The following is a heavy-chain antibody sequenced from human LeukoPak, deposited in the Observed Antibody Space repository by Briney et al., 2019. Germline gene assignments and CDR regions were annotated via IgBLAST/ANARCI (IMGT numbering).Heavy chain of an antibody. CDR2: ISWNSGSI. D-gene: IGHD5-12*01. J-gene: IGHJ6*03. CDR3: AKNGGYDLQGYYMDV. Sequence: PGRSLRLSCAASGFTLDDYAMHWVRQAPGKGLEWVSGISWNSGSIGYADSVKGRFTISRDNAKNSLYLQMNSLRAEDMALYYCAKNGGYDLQGYYMDVWGKGTTVTVSS. CDR1: GFTLDDYA. V-gene: IGHV3-9*03.